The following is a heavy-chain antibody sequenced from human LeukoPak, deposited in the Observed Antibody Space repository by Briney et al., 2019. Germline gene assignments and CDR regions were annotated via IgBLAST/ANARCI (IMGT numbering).Heavy chain of an antibody. J-gene: IGHJ3*02. CDR2: ISAYNGNT. V-gene: IGHV1-18*01. Sequence: GASVKVSCKASGYTFTSYGISWVRQAPGQGLEWMGWISAYNGNTNYAQKLQGRVTMTTDTSTSTAYMELRSLRSDDTAVYYCARDRHFDWLSDVAFDIWGQGTMVTVSS. CDR3: ARDRHFDWLSDVAFDI. CDR1: GYTFTSYG. D-gene: IGHD3-9*01.